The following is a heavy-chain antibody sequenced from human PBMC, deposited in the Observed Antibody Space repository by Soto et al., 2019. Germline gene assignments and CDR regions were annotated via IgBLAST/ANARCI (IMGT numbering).Heavy chain of an antibody. CDR3: ARFIFFFNDTATTDI. Sequence: RRGNYIWCCARQTQEKGLERIGYFYYTGSINYNPSLKSRVTIFIDASKNQFSRRLSSVTAADMAVYYCARFIFFFNDTATTDI. J-gene: IGHJ3*02. CDR2: FYYTGSI. CDR1: RRGNYI. D-gene: IGHD4-17*01. V-gene: IGHV4-61*01.